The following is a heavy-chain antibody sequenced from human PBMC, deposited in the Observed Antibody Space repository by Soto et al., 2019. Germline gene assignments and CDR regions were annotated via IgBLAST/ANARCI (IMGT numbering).Heavy chain of an antibody. J-gene: IGHJ6*02. V-gene: IGHV3-49*03. CDR1: GFTFGDYA. Sequence: SLRLSCTASGFTFGDYAMSWFRQAPGKGLEWVGFIRSKAYGGTTEYAASVKGRFTISRDDSKSIAYLQMNSLKTEDTAVYYCTRDPPRFDCSGGSCYPSYYYYGMDVWGQGTTVTVSS. D-gene: IGHD2-15*01. CDR3: TRDPPRFDCSGGSCYPSYYYYGMDV. CDR2: IRSKAYGGTT.